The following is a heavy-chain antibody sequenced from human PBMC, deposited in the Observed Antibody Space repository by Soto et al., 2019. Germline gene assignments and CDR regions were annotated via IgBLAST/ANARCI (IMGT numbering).Heavy chain of an antibody. CDR1: GGTFSSYA. CDR2: IIPIFGTA. Sequence: SVKVSCKASGGTFSSYAISWVRQAPGQGLEWMGGIIPIFGTANYAQKFQGRVTITADESTSTAYMELSSLRSEDTAVYYCAREEGYDSGTYRNSGWYFDLWGRGTPVPVYS. V-gene: IGHV1-69*13. CDR3: AREEGYDSGTYRNSGWYFDL. J-gene: IGHJ2*01. D-gene: IGHD3-22*01.